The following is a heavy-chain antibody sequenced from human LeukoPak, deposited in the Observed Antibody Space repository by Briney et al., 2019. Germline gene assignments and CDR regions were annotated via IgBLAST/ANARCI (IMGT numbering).Heavy chain of an antibody. CDR1: GGSISNYY. V-gene: IGHV4-4*07. Sequence: PSETLSLTCTASGGSISNYYWTWIRQPAGKGLEWIGRIYPGGSTDYNPSLKSRVTMSVDTSKSQFSLSLTSVTAADTAVYYCARIGSSSCPDCNYWGQGTLVTVSS. J-gene: IGHJ4*02. CDR2: IYPGGST. CDR3: ARIGSSSCPDCNY. D-gene: IGHD6-13*01.